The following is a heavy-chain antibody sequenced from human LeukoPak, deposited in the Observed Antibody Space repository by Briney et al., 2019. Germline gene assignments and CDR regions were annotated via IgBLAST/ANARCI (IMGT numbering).Heavy chain of an antibody. J-gene: IGHJ4*02. Sequence: GGSLRLSCAASGFTFSSYGMHWVRQAPGKGLEWVAVISYDGSNKYYADSVKGRFTISRDNSKNTLYLQMNSLRAEDTAVYYCAKDPFPVSASYPGHWGQGTLVTVSS. CDR3: AKDPFPVSASYPGH. CDR2: ISYDGSNK. V-gene: IGHV3-30*18. CDR1: GFTFSSYG. D-gene: IGHD1-26*01.